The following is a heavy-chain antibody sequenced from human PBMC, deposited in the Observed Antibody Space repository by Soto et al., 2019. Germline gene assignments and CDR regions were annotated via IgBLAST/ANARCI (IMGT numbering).Heavy chain of an antibody. V-gene: IGHV4-30-4*01. D-gene: IGHD3-16*01. CDR2: IYYSGST. CDR3: ARDKITFGGVTNYGMDV. CDR1: GGSISSGDYY. J-gene: IGHJ6*02. Sequence: SETLYLTCTVSGGSISSGDYYWSWIRQPPGKGLEWIGYIYYSGSTYYNPSLKSRVTISVDTSKNQFSLKLSSVTAADTAVYYCARDKITFGGVTNYGMDVWGQGTTVTVSS.